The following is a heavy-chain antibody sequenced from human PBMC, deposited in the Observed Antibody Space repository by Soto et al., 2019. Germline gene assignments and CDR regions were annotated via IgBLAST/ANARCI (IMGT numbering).Heavy chain of an antibody. J-gene: IGHJ4*02. CDR2: ISSSSSYI. CDR3: ARNRINKSSPFDY. D-gene: IGHD6-13*01. V-gene: IGHV3-21*01. CDR1: GFTFSSYS. Sequence: GGSLRLSCAASGFTFSSYSMNWVRQAPGKGLEWVSSISSSSSYIYYADSVKGRFTISRDNAKNSLYLQMNSLRAEDTAVYYCARNRINKSSPFDYWGQGTLVTV.